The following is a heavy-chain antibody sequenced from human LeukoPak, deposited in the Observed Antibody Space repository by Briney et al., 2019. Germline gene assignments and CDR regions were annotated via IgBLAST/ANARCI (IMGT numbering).Heavy chain of an antibody. Sequence: GESLKISCKVSGYSFTNYWIGWVHQMPGKGLEWMGIIYPADSDTRYSPSFQGQVTISADKSISTAYLQWSSLKASDSAMYYCAWDYGILTGWSNWGQGTLVTVSS. CDR1: GYSFTNYW. D-gene: IGHD3-9*01. V-gene: IGHV5-51*07. CDR2: IYPADSDT. CDR3: AWDYGILTGWSN. J-gene: IGHJ4*02.